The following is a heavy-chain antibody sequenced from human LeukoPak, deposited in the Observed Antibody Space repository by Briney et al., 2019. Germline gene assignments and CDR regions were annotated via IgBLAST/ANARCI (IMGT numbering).Heavy chain of an antibody. V-gene: IGHV1-8*01. CDR3: ARRLRFWFDP. Sequence: ASVKVSCKTSGYTFTSYDINWVRQAPGQGLEWMGWMNPNSGNTGYPQKFQGRVTMTRNTSISTAYMELSSLRSEDTAVYYCARRLRFWFDPWGQGTLVTVSS. CDR2: MNPNSGNT. D-gene: IGHD5-12*01. J-gene: IGHJ5*02. CDR1: GYTFTSYD.